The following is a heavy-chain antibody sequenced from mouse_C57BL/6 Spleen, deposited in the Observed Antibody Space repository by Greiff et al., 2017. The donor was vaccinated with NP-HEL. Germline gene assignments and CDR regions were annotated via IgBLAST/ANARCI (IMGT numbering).Heavy chain of an antibody. Sequence: ESGPGLVKPSQSLSLTCSVTGYSITSGYYWNWIRQFPGNKLEWMGYISYDGSNNNPSLKNRISITRDTSKNQFFLKLNSVTTEDTATYYCAREAYSNPAWFAYWGQGTLVTVSA. CDR2: ISYDGSN. V-gene: IGHV3-6*01. J-gene: IGHJ3*01. CDR3: AREAYSNPAWFAY. D-gene: IGHD2-5*01. CDR1: GYSITSGYY.